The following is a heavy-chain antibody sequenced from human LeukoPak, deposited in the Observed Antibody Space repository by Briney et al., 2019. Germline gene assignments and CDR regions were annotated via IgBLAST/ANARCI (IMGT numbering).Heavy chain of an antibody. D-gene: IGHD1-26*01. CDR3: ARVRSGNYLDY. Sequence: GGSLRLSCAASGFTFSSYAMSWVRQAPGKGLEWVSAISGSGGSTYYADSVKGRFTISRDNSKNTLYLQMSSLRAEDTAVYYCARVRSGNYLDYWGQGTLVTVSS. J-gene: IGHJ4*02. CDR2: ISGSGGST. CDR1: GFTFSSYA. V-gene: IGHV3-23*01.